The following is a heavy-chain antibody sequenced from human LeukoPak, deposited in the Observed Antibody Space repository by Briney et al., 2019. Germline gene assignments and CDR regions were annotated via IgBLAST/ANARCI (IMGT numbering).Heavy chain of an antibody. CDR2: ISSSSTYI. D-gene: IGHD3-10*01. CDR1: GFTFSSYA. CDR3: ARGSEAGIRGVLGY. Sequence: KAGGSLRLSCAASGFTFSSYAMNWVRQAPGKGLEWVSSISSSSTYIYYADSVKGRFTISRDNAKNSLYLQMNSLRGEDTAVYYCARGSEAGIRGVLGYWGQGTLVTVSS. J-gene: IGHJ4*02. V-gene: IGHV3-21*01.